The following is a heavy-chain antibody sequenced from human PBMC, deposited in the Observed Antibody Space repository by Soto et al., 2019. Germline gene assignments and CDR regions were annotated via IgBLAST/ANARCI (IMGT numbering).Heavy chain of an antibody. D-gene: IGHD3-3*01. Sequence: PGGSLRLSCAASGFTFDSYVMHWVRQAPGKGLEWVAHISSDGNNKYYAESVKGRFTISRDNFKNSLYLQMSSLRADDTAVYYCARDGPHISISGYGDVWGQGILVTVSS. V-gene: IGHV3-30-3*01. CDR1: GFTFDSYV. CDR3: ARDGPHISISGYGDV. CDR2: ISSDGNNK. J-gene: IGHJ4*02.